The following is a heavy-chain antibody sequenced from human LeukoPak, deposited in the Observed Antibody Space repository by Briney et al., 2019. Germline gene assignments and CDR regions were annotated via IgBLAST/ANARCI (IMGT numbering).Heavy chain of an antibody. CDR3: ARLSDY. J-gene: IGHJ4*02. CDR1: GGAISNDNFY. V-gene: IGHV4-39*01. Sequence: PSETLSLTCTVSGGAISNDNFYWGWIPQPPGKGLEWVGSINYSGTTYYNPSLRSRVTISVDTSKTQFSLKLNSVTAADTAVYYCARLSDYWGQGTLVTVSS. CDR2: INYSGTT.